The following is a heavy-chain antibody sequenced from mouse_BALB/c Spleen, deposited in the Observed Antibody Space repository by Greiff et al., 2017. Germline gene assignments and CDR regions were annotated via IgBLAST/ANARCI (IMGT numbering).Heavy chain of an antibody. D-gene: IGHD2-14*01. V-gene: IGHV6-6*02. CDR2: IRLKSNNYAT. CDR1: GFTFSNYW. J-gene: IGHJ2*01. CDR3: TRQVRYYFDY. Sequence: EVQVVESGGGLVQPGGSMKLSCVASGFTFSNYWMNWVRQSPEKGLEWVAEIRLKSNNYATHYAESVKGRFTISRDDSKSSVYLQMNNLRAEDTGIYYCTRQVRYYFDYWGQGTTLTVSS.